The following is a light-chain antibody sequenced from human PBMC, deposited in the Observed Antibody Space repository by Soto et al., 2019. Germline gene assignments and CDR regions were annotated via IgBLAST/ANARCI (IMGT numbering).Light chain of an antibody. CDR2: EDN. CDR1: SGSIASNY. V-gene: IGLV6-57*01. CDR3: QSYDSSNVV. Sequence: NFMLTQPHSVSESPGKTVTISCTRSSGSIASNYVQWYQQRPGSSPTTVIYEDNQRPSGVPDRCSGSIDSSSNSASLTIAGLKTEDDADYYCQSYDSSNVVFGGGTQLTVL. J-gene: IGLJ2*01.